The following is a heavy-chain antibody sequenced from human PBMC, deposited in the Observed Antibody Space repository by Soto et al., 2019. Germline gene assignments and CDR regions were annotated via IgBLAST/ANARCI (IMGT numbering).Heavy chain of an antibody. Sequence: SETLSLTCTVSGDSVNSGSYYWTWIRQAPGKGLEWLGYNYHIGTTRYNPSLKSRATISLDTSKSQFSLRLTSVTAADTAVYFCARESIVGATRFDPWGHGTLVTVSS. CDR2: NYHIGTT. J-gene: IGHJ5*02. V-gene: IGHV4-61*01. D-gene: IGHD1-26*01. CDR3: ARESIVGATRFDP. CDR1: GDSVNSGSYY.